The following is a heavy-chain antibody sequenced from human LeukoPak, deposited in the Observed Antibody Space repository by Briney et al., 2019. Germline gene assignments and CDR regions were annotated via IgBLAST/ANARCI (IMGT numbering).Heavy chain of an antibody. J-gene: IGHJ4*02. V-gene: IGHV3-48*02. CDR3: ARVAAGYSVNYFDY. CDR1: EFAFSTYN. D-gene: IGHD4-23*01. CDR2: ISTGSSTT. Sequence: GGSLGLSCAASEFAFSTYNMNWVRQAPGKGLEWVSYISTGSSTTYYADSVKGRFTISRDNVENSLYLQMNSLRDEDTAVYYCARVAAGYSVNYFDYWGQGTLVTVSS.